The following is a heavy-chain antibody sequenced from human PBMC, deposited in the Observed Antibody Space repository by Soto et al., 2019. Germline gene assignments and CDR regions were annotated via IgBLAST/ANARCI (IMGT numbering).Heavy chain of an antibody. CDR1: GYILSSYN. CDR2: INPSGGRT. CDR3: AREKKGFDY. J-gene: IGHJ4*02. V-gene: IGHV1-46*01. Sequence: ASVKVSCKASGYILSSYNMHWVRQAPGQGLEWMGMINPSGGRTSYAQKFHDRVTMTRDTSTNTVYMELSSLRSDDTAVYYCAREKKGFDYWGQGTLVTVSS.